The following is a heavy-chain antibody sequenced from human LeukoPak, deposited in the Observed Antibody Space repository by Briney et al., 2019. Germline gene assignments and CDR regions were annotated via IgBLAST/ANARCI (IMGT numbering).Heavy chain of an antibody. CDR1: GGSISSYY. J-gene: IGHJ6*03. CDR2: IYYSGST. Sequence: PSETLSLTCTVSGGSISSYYWSWIRQPPGKGLEWIGYIYYSGSTNYNPSLKSRVTISVDTSKNQFSLKLSSVTAADTAVYYCARDYTGDYYYYMDVWGKGTTVTVSS. CDR3: ARDYTGDYYYYMDV. V-gene: IGHV4-59*01. D-gene: IGHD1-14*01.